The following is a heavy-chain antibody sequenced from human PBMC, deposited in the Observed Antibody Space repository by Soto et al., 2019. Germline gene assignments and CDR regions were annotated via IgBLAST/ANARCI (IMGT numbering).Heavy chain of an antibody. J-gene: IGHJ4*02. Sequence: WWSLRLSCSASGFTCSRYSMTWFRQGPEKGLEWVSEISADGTRTYYADSVKGRFTVSRDNSKNTLYLQMNSLRAEDTAVYYCATIAVAGTWASWALQSFDYWGQGTLVTVSS. V-gene: IGHV3-23*01. D-gene: IGHD6-19*01. CDR2: ISADGTRT. CDR1: GFTCSRYS. CDR3: ATIAVAGTWASWALQSFDY.